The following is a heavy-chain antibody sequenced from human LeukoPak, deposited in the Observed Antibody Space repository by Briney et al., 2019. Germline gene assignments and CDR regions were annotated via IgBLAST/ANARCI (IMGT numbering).Heavy chain of an antibody. CDR1: GGSFSGYY. J-gene: IGHJ4*02. Sequence: SETLSLTCAVYGGSFSGYYCSWIRQPPWKWLDLNGQINHGGSTNYNPSLKSRVTMSVDTYKNQFFLKLISMTAADTAVYYCARAVGYCSGGSCSLDHWGQGSLVTVSS. D-gene: IGHD2-15*01. V-gene: IGHV4-34*01. CDR3: ARAVGYCSGGSCSLDH. CDR2: INHGGST.